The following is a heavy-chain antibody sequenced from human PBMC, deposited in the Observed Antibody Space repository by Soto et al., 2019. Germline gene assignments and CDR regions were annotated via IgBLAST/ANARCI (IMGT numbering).Heavy chain of an antibody. J-gene: IGHJ5*02. D-gene: IGHD3-9*01. CDR2: INHSGST. V-gene: IGHV4-34*01. CDR1: GGSFSGYY. CDR3: AVYDMLTAYGVNWFDP. Sequence: QVQLQQWGAGLLKPSETLSLTCAVYGGSFSGYYWSWIRQPPGKGLEWIGEINHSGSTKYNPSLKRRVTISVDTSQNRFSLKLSSVTAADTAVYYCAVYDMLTAYGVNWFDPWGQGTLVTVSS.